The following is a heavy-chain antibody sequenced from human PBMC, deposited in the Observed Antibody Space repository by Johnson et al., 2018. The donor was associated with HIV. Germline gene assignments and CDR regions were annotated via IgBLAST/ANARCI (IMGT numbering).Heavy chain of an antibody. J-gene: IGHJ3*02. CDR2: ISYDGSNN. V-gene: IGHV3-30*18. CDR3: GKDLSSADLFDAFDI. D-gene: IGHD6-25*01. CDR1: GFTFSDYY. Sequence: QVQLVESGGGVVQPGRSLRLSCAASGFTFSDYYMSWIRQAPGKGLEWVSVISYDGSNNYYADSVNGRFTISRDNSKNTLYLQMNSLRADDTAVYYCGKDLSSADLFDAFDIWGQGTMVTVSS.